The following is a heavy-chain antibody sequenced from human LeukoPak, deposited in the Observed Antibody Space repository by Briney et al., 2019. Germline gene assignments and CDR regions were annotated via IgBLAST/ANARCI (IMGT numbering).Heavy chain of an antibody. J-gene: IGHJ4*02. V-gene: IGHV3-64*04. CDR2: ISSNGDHT. Sequence: RPGGSLRLSCSASGFSFSNYAMHWVRQAPGKGLEYVSAISSNGDHTYYADSVQGRFTISRDNSKNTLYLQMNRLRAEDTALYYCVKDLLGYCSSSSCYVTGIFDLWGGGTRVSVS. CDR1: GFSFSNYA. CDR3: VKDLLGYCSSSSCYVTGIFDL. D-gene: IGHD2-2*01.